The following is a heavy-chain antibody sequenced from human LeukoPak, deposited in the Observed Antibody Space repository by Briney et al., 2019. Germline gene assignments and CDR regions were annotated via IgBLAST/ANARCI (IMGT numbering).Heavy chain of an antibody. CDR1: GNNFTNYW. J-gene: IGHJ4*02. V-gene: IGHV5-51*01. D-gene: IGHD3-16*01. CDR3: ARKGYDFGGVFDY. CDR2: IYPGDSDT. Sequence: GESLKISCKGSGNNFTNYWIGWVRQMPGKGLEWMGIIYPGDSDTRYSPSFQGQVSFSADKSISTAYLQWSSLKASDTAMYYCARKGYDFGGVFDYWGQGTLVTVSS.